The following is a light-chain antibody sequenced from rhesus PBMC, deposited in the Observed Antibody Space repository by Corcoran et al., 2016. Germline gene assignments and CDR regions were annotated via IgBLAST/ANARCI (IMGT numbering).Light chain of an antibody. V-gene: IGKV1-74*01. CDR3: QHTYGTPYS. J-gene: IGKJ2*01. CDR1: ENIYNY. Sequence: DIQMTQSPSSLSASVGDRVTITCRASENIYNYLNWYQHKPSKAPKLLIYKASTLQSGVPSRSSGSGAGTDYSFTISSLQSADVATYYCQHTYGTPYSFGQGTKVEIK. CDR2: KAS.